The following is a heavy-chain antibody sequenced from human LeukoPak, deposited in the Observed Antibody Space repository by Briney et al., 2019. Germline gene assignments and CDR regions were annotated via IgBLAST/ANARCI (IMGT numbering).Heavy chain of an antibody. D-gene: IGHD3-10*01. CDR2: INTDGSIT. CDR1: GFTFSSYG. Sequence: SGGSLRLSCAASGFTFSSYGMHWVRQAPGKGLVWVSRINTDGSITNYADSVKGRFSISRDNAKNTLYLQMSSLRAEDTAVYYCARDRGPRTGFMVREAYDYWGQGTLVTVSS. CDR3: ARDRGPRTGFMVREAYDY. J-gene: IGHJ4*02. V-gene: IGHV3-74*01.